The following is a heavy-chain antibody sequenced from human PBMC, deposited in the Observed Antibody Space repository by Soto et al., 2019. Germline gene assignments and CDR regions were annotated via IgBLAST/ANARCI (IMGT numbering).Heavy chain of an antibody. CDR1: GPTFIAYY. V-gene: IGHV1-2*02. Sequence: QLVQSGAEVKKPGASVRVSRKTSGPTFIAYYIHWVRQAPGQGLEWMGWIDPKSGGTTYEQKFLGRVTMTRDTSINTAYMDLNRLTSVDTAVYYCARVSVDVPEWGQGTLITVSS. CDR3: ARVSVDVPE. J-gene: IGHJ4*02. CDR2: IDPKSGGT. D-gene: IGHD5-12*01.